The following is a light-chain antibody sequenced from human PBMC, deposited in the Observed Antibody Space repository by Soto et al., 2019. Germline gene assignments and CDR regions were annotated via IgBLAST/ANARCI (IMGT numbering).Light chain of an antibody. CDR3: SSYRSSSIVV. CDR1: SSDVGGYNY. J-gene: IGLJ2*01. CDR2: EVS. Sequence: QSALTQPASVSGSPGQSITISCTGTSSDVGGYNYVSWYQQHPVKAPKLMIYEVSNRPSGVSNRFAGSKSGNTASLTISGLQAEDEADYYCSSYRSSSIVVFGGGTKLTVL. V-gene: IGLV2-14*01.